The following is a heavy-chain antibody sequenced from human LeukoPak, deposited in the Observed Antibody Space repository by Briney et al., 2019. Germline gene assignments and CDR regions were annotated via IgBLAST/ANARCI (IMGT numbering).Heavy chain of an antibody. Sequence: ASVKVSCKASGYTFTSYGISWVRQAPGQGLERMGWVSAYNGNTNYAQKLQGRVTMTTDTSTSTAYMELRSLRSDDTAVYYCARDTPLGYCSGGSCYSLRYYFDYWGQGTLVTVSS. J-gene: IGHJ4*02. D-gene: IGHD2-15*01. V-gene: IGHV1-18*01. CDR3: ARDTPLGYCSGGSCYSLRYYFDY. CDR1: GYTFTSYG. CDR2: VSAYNGNT.